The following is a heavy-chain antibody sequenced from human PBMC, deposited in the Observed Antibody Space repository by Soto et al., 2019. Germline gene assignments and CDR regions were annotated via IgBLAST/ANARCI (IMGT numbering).Heavy chain of an antibody. CDR1: GFTFSAHY. CDR3: AKGRSYYYYYGVDV. V-gene: IGHV3-23*01. J-gene: IGHJ6*02. Sequence: GGSLRLPCAASGFTFSAHYMSWIRQAPGKGLEWVSDISDSSGSTYYADSVKGRFTISRDNAKSTLYLQMNSLRAEDTALYYCAKGRSYYYYYGVDVWGQGTTVTVSS. CDR2: ISDSSGST.